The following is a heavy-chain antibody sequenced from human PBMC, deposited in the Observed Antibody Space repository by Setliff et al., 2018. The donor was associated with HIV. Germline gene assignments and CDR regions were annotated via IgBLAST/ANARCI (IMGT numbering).Heavy chain of an antibody. J-gene: IGHJ4*02. D-gene: IGHD5-18*01. V-gene: IGHV4-34*01. CDR1: GGSVSGHY. CDR2: ITPSGAT. CDR3: SNWNTTIDADS. Sequence: SETLSLTCAVYGGSVSGHYWGWFRQPPGKGLEWIGEITPSGATNYLPSLKSRVTMSLDTSKNQFSLKLTSVTAADTALYYCSNWNTTIDADSWGQGT.